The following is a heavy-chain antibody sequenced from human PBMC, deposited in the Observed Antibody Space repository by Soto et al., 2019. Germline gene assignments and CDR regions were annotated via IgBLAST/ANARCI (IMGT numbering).Heavy chain of an antibody. J-gene: IGHJ4*02. D-gene: IGHD3-10*02. CDR1: GFTFSSST. CDR2: ISSDGNRN. V-gene: IGHV3-30-3*01. CDR3: ARDPFGGLKTRGLFAGWAWGPFDY. Sequence: QVQLVESGGGVVQPGRSLRLSCAASGFTFSSSTMYWVRQLPGKGLEWVAGISSDGNRNYFADSVKGRFTISRDNSRNTLYLQMNSLRVEDTAYYYCARDPFGGLKTRGLFAGWAWGPFDYWGLGMLVTVSS.